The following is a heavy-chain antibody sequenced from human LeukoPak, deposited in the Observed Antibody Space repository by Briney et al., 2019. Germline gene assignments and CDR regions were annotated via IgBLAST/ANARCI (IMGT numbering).Heavy chain of an antibody. D-gene: IGHD1-26*01. V-gene: IGHV3-23*01. CDR3: AKAGRIVGATPYFDY. J-gene: IGHJ4*02. CDR1: GFTFSSYA. CDR2: ISGSGGST. Sequence: GGSLRLSCAASGFTFSSYAMSWVRQAPGKGLEWVSAISGSGGSTYYAGSVKGRFTISRDNSKNTLYLQMNSLRAEDTAVYYCAKAGRIVGATPYFDYWGQGTLVTVSS.